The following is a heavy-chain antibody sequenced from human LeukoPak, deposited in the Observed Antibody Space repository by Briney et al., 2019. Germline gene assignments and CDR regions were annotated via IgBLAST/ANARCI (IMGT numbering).Heavy chain of an antibody. J-gene: IGHJ5*02. CDR1: GYTLTELS. CDR3: ATAGLVVRGVIIPWFDP. V-gene: IGHV1-24*01. D-gene: IGHD3-10*01. CDR2: FDPEDGET. Sequence: GASVKVSCKVSGYTLTELSMHWVRQAPGKGLEWMGGFDPEDGETIYAQKFQGRVTMTEDTSTDTAYMELSSLRSEDTAVYYCATAGLVVRGVIIPWFDPWGQGTLVTVSS.